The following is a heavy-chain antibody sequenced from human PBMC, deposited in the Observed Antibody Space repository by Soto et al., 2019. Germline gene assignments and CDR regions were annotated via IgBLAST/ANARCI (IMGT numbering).Heavy chain of an antibody. Sequence: PSETLSLTCTVSGGSISSGGYYWSWIRQHPGKGLEWIGYIYYSGSTYYNPSLKSRVTISVDTSKNQFSLKLSSVTAADTAVYYCACHELEPGRFDPWGQGTLVTVSS. CDR3: ACHELEPGRFDP. CDR1: GGSISSGGYY. D-gene: IGHD1-1*01. J-gene: IGHJ5*02. CDR2: IYYSGST. V-gene: IGHV4-31*03.